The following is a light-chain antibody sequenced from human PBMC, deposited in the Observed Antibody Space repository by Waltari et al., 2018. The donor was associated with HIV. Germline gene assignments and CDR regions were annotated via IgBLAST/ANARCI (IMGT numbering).Light chain of an antibody. J-gene: IGLJ2*01. Sequence: QSVLTQPPSVSAAPGQKVTISCPGSNSHIGHNFVYWFQQLPGIAPKLLSYDNNKRPAGIPDRFSASKSGTSATLGITGLQTGDEADYYCGTWDSSLNAVLFGGGTKLTVL. CDR1: NSHIGHNF. CDR2: DNN. CDR3: GTWDSSLNAVL. V-gene: IGLV1-51*01.